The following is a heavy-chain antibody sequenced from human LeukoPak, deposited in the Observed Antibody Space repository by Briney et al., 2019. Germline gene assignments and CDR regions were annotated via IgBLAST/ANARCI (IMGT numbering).Heavy chain of an antibody. Sequence: GGSLRLSCAASGFTFTNYGMQWVRQAPGKGLEWVAVISDDGSEKYYVDSVKGRFTISRDNSKNRLYLQMNSLRAEDTAVYYCARDRGGYKSPVDYWGQGTLVTVSS. CDR1: GFTFTNYG. CDR3: ARDRGGYKSPVDY. D-gene: IGHD5-24*01. J-gene: IGHJ4*02. V-gene: IGHV3-30*03. CDR2: ISDDGSEK.